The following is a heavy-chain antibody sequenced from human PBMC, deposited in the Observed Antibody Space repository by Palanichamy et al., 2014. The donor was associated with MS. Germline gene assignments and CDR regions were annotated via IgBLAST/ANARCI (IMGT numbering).Heavy chain of an antibody. CDR2: ISGSGGST. CDR3: AKAGYCSGGSCYVYYYYGMDV. V-gene: IGHV3-23*01. J-gene: IGHJ6*02. Sequence: EVQLLESGGGLVQPGGSLRLSCAASGFTFSSYAMSWVRQAPGKGLEWVSAISGSGGSTYYADSVKGRFTISRDNSKNTLYLQMNSLRAEDTAVYYRAKAGYCSGGSCYVYYYYGMDVWGQGTTVTVSS. CDR1: GFTFSSYA. D-gene: IGHD2-15*01.